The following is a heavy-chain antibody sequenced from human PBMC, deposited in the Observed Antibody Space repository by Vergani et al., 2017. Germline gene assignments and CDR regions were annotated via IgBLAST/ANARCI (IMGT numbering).Heavy chain of an antibody. CDR2: IDPSDSYT. J-gene: IGHJ4*02. CDR3: ARQVVDYDSSGYYTPYYFDY. D-gene: IGHD3-22*01. V-gene: IGHV5-10-1*03. Sequence: EVQLVQSGAEVKKPGESLRISCKRSGYSFTSYWISWVRQMPGKGLEWMGRIDPSDSYTNYSPSFQGHVTISADKSSSTAYLQWSSLKASDTAMYYCARQVVDYDSSGYYTPYYFDYWGQGTLVTVSS. CDR1: GYSFTSYW.